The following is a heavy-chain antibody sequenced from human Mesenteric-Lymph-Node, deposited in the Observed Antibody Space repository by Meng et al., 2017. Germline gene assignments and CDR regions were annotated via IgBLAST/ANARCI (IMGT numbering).Heavy chain of an antibody. CDR2: IRSKAFGGTT. CDR1: GFTFGDSA. CDR3: TRVPYSSDRYGGGSHYYGMDV. J-gene: IGHJ6*02. D-gene: IGHD6-19*01. Sequence: GESLKISCTASGFTFGDSAMNWFRQAPGKGLEWVGFIRSKAFGGTTEYAASVKGRLAISRDDSKNIAYLQMNSLKAEDTAVYYCTRVPYSSDRYGGGSHYYGMDVWGQGNMVNGAS. V-gene: IGHV3-49*03.